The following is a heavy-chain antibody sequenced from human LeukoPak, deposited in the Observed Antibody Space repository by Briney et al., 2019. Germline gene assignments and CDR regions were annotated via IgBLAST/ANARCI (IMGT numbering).Heavy chain of an antibody. CDR1: GFTFRSYA. CDR3: ARHDYYGSGRFNWFDP. Sequence: GGSLRLSCAGSGFTFRSYAMSWVRQSPVKGLEWVSAISDSGDGTYYADSVKARFTISRDDSKNTVYLEMSSLRAEDTAVYYCARHDYYGSGRFNWFDPWGQGTLVTVSS. D-gene: IGHD3-10*01. J-gene: IGHJ5*02. CDR2: ISDSGDGT. V-gene: IGHV3-23*01.